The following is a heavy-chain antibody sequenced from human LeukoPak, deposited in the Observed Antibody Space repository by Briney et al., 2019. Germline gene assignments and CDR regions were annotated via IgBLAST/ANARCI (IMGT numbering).Heavy chain of an antibody. D-gene: IGHD3-10*01. Sequence: ASVKVSCKASGYTFTGYYIHWVRQAPGQGLEWMGWINPNSGGTNYAQKLQGRVTTTTDTSTSTAYMELRSLRSDDTAVYYCARDRGDYYGSGSYYKHFDYWGQGTLVTVSS. CDR3: ARDRGDYYGSGSYYKHFDY. CDR2: INPNSGGT. V-gene: IGHV1-2*02. J-gene: IGHJ4*02. CDR1: GYTFTGYY.